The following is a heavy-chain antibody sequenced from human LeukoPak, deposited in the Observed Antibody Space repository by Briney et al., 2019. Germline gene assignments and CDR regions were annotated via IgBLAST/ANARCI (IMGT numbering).Heavy chain of an antibody. J-gene: IGHJ4*02. D-gene: IGHD3-22*01. Sequence: GGSLRLSCAASGFTFSSYGMSWVRQAPGKGLEWVSAISGSGGSTYYADSVKGRFTISRDNSKNTLYLQMNSLRAEDTAVYYCAKGVTYYYDSSGLSPLGYWGQGTLVTVSS. CDR2: ISGSGGST. V-gene: IGHV3-23*01. CDR1: GFTFSSYG. CDR3: AKGVTYYYDSSGLSPLGY.